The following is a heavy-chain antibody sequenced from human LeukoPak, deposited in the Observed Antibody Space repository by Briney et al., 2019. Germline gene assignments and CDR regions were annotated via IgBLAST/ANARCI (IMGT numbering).Heavy chain of an antibody. CDR2: ISWNSGSI. CDR3: ARRRYNWNAIDY. J-gene: IGHJ4*02. V-gene: IGHV3-9*01. D-gene: IGHD1-20*01. Sequence: GGSLRLSCAASGFTFDDYAMHWVRQAPGKGLEWVSGISWNSGSIGYADSVKGRFTISRDNAKNSLYLQMNSLRAEDTAVYYCARRRYNWNAIDYWGQGTLVTVSS. CDR1: GFTFDDYA.